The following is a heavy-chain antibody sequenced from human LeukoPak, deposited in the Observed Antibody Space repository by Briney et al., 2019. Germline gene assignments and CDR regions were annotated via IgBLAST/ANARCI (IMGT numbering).Heavy chain of an antibody. V-gene: IGHV4-4*07. CDR2: IYTSGST. CDR3: ARDSDYYDSSGYHFFDY. J-gene: IGHJ4*02. D-gene: IGHD3-22*01. CDR1: GGSISSYY. Sequence: SETLSLTCTVSGGSISSYYWSWIRQPPGKGLEWIGRIYTSGSTNYNPSLKSRVTMSVDTSKNQFSLKLSSVTAADTAVYYCARDSDYYDSSGYHFFDYWGQGTLVTVSS.